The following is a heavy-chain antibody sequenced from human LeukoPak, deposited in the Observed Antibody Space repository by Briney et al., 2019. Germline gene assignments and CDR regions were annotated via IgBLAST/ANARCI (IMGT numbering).Heavy chain of an antibody. CDR1: GFTFSSYG. V-gene: IGHV3-30*03. Sequence: GRSLRLSCAASGFTFSSYGMHWVRQAPGKGLEWVAVISHDGSNKYYADSVKGRFTISRDNSKNTVFLQMNSLRAEDTAVYYCARGSIVGARGLGDYWGQGTLVTVSS. CDR3: ARGSIVGARGLGDY. J-gene: IGHJ4*02. D-gene: IGHD1-26*01. CDR2: ISHDGSNK.